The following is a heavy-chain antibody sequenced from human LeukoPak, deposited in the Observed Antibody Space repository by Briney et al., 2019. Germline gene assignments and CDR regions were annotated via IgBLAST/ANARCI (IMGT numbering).Heavy chain of an antibody. Sequence: SETLSLTCAVSGGSISSSNWWSWVRQPPGKGLEWIGEIYHSGSTNYNPSLKSRVAMSVDTSKNYFSLKLTSVTAADTAVYYCASGGMAGRWPLNYWGRGTLVTVSS. V-gene: IGHV4-4*02. CDR3: ASGGMAGRWPLNY. J-gene: IGHJ4*02. D-gene: IGHD6-19*01. CDR1: GGSISSSNW. CDR2: IYHSGST.